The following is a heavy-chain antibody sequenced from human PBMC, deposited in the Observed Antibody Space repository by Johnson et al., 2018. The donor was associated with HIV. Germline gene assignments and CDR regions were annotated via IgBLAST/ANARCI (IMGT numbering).Heavy chain of an antibody. D-gene: IGHD3-22*01. CDR2: NNWNCGCT. CDR3: ARGRLISMIVSAGAFDI. CDR1: GFTFEDYG. Sequence: VQLVESGGGAVRPGGSLRLSCVVSGFTFEDYGMRWVRHAPGKGLEWVSANNWNCGCTTYADAVKGRFIISRDNAKNSLYLQMNSLRDEDTAFYYCARGRLISMIVSAGAFDIWGQGTMVTVSS. J-gene: IGHJ3*02. V-gene: IGHV3-20*04.